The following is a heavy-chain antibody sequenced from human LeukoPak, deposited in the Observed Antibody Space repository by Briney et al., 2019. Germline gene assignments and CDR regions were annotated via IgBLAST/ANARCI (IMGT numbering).Heavy chain of an antibody. D-gene: IGHD1-1*01. CDR2: ISGSGGST. V-gene: IGHV3-23*01. J-gene: IGHJ5*02. CDR3: AKDGYTIQNWFDP. CDR1: GFAFSGYG. Sequence: GGSLRLSCAVSGFAFSGYGMHWVRQAPGKGLEWVSAISGSGGSTYYADSVKGRFTISRDNSKNTLYLQMNSLRAEDTAVYYCAKDGYTIQNWFDPWGQGTLVTVSS.